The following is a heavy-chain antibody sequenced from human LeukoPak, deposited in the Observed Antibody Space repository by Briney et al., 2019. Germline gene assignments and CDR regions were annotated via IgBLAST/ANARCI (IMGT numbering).Heavy chain of an antibody. D-gene: IGHD6-13*01. CDR3: AGGTLYSSSWYPPFDY. CDR1: GVSISSHY. CDR2: MYYSGSI. J-gene: IGHJ4*02. V-gene: IGHV4-59*11. Sequence: SETLSLTCTVSGVSISSHYWSWIRQPPGKGLEWIGYMYYSGSINYNPSLKSRVTISVDTSKNHFSLKLSSVTAADTAVYYCAGGTLYSSSWYPPFDYWGQGTPVTVSS.